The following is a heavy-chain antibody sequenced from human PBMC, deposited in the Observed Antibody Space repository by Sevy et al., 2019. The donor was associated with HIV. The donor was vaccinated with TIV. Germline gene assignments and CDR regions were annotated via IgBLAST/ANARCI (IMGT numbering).Heavy chain of an antibody. CDR2: IYYSGNT. V-gene: IGHV4-39*01. Sequence: SETLSLTCTVSGGSISNSYYWGWIRQPPGKGLEWIGSIYYSGNTYYNPSLKSRVTISVDTSKNQFSLKLSSVTAADTAVYYCARLGYDSSGSVNWFDPWGQGTLVTVSS. CDR1: GGSISNSYY. J-gene: IGHJ5*02. CDR3: ARLGYDSSGSVNWFDP. D-gene: IGHD3-22*01.